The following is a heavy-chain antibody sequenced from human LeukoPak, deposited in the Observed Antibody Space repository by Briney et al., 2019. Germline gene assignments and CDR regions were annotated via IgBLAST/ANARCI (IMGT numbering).Heavy chain of an antibody. J-gene: IGHJ3*01. Sequence: ASVKVSCKASGYAFTNYDINWVRQATGQGLEWMGWMNPNSGNTGYAQKFQGRVTMTRNTSISTAYMELNSLTSEDTAVYYCASDTSHTGGYYYREDAFDVWGQGTMVTVSS. V-gene: IGHV1-8*01. CDR2: MNPNSGNT. CDR1: GYAFTNYD. CDR3: ASDTSHTGGYYYREDAFDV. D-gene: IGHD3-22*01.